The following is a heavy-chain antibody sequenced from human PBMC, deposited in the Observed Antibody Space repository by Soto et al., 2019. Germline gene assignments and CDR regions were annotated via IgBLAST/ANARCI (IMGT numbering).Heavy chain of an antibody. CDR1: GFTFADYA. CDR3: TRDLLGVRAFDS. J-gene: IGHJ3*02. D-gene: IGHD3-16*01. V-gene: IGHV3-49*03. CDR2: IRSKASGGTV. Sequence: EVQLVESGGDLVQPGRSLRLSCTTSGFTFADYAVSWLCQAPGKGLEWVSFIRSKASGGTVEYAASVKGRFTMSRDDSKSIAYLQMNSLKTEDTAVYYCTRDLLGVRAFDSWGQGRMVTVSS.